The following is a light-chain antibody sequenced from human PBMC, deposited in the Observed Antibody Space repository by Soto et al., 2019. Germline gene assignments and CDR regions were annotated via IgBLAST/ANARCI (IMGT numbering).Light chain of an antibody. V-gene: IGKV3-20*01. CDR2: AAS. Sequence: ESVLTQSPGILSLSPGERATLFCRAGQSLTSSYLAWYQQKPGQAPRLLIYAASRRATGIPDRFSGSGSGTDFTLIISRLEAEDSAVYYCQYYDTSPAWTFGQGTRVEIK. J-gene: IGKJ1*01. CDR3: QYYDTSPAWT. CDR1: QSLTSSY.